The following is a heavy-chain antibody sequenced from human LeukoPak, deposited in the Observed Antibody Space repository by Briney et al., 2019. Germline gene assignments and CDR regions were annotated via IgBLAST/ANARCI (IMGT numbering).Heavy chain of an antibody. V-gene: IGHV3-30-3*01. CDR2: ISNDGSNK. CDR1: GFTFSSYA. CDR3: ARDYDILTGYYKDAFDI. J-gene: IGHJ3*02. Sequence: PGGSLRLSCAASGFTFSSYAMHWVRQAPGKGLEWVAVISNDGSNKYYADSVKGRFTISRGNAKNSLYLQMNSLRAEDTAVYYCARDYDILTGYYKDAFDIWGQGTMVTVSS. D-gene: IGHD3-9*01.